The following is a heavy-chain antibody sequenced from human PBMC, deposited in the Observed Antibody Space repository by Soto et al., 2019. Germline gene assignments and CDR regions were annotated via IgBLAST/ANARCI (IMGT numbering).Heavy chain of an antibody. CDR2: IYYSGST. V-gene: IGHV4-59*01. D-gene: IGHD6-13*01. CDR1: CGTIISYY. J-gene: IGHJ6*02. Sequence: SEALSLTCTVSCGTIISYYWVWIGQPPGKGLDWIVYIYYSGSTNYSPSLKIRFTISVDTSKNQFSLKLSPVTAADTAVHYCGRGGSSSSWYYYYQYYGMAVWGQGTTVTVSS. CDR3: GRGGSSSSWYYYYQYYGMAV.